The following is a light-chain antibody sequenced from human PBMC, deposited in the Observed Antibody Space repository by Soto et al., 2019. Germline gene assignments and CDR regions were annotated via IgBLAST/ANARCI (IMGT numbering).Light chain of an antibody. CDR2: EVS. CDR3: SSYTSSSTSNYV. J-gene: IGLJ1*01. V-gene: IGLV2-14*01. Sequence: QAVVTQPASVSGSPGQSITISCTGTSSDVGGYNYVSWYQQHPGKAPKLMIYEVSNRPSGVSNRFSGSKSGNTASLTISGLQAEDEADYYCSSYTSSSTSNYVFGTGTKLTVL. CDR1: SSDVGGYNY.